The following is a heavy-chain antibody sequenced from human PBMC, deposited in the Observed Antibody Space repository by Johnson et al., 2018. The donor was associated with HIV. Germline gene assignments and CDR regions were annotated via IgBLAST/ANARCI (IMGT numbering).Heavy chain of an antibody. Sequence: QVQLVESGGGVVQPGRSLRLSCAASGFTFSSYAMHWVRQAPGKGLEWVAVISYDGSNKYYADSVKGRFTISRDNSKNTLYLQMNSLRADDTAVYYCARGYGVVIALLDAFDIWGQGTMVTVSS. CDR1: GFTFSSYA. V-gene: IGHV3-30*04. CDR3: ARGYGVVIALLDAFDI. D-gene: IGHD2-21*01. J-gene: IGHJ3*02. CDR2: ISYDGSNK.